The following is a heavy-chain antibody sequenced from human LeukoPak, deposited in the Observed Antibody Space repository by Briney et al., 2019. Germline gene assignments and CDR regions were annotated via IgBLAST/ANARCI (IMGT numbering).Heavy chain of an antibody. CDR2: IYYSGST. CDR3: ARHDYTLTNWFDP. V-gene: IGHV4-59*01. Sequence: SETLSLICTVSGHSISSYYWSWIRQPPGKGLEWIGYIYYSGSTNYNPSLKSRVTISVDTSKNQFSLKLSSVTAADTAVYYCARHDYTLTNWFDPWGQGTLVTVSS. J-gene: IGHJ5*02. CDR1: GHSISSYY. D-gene: IGHD4-11*01.